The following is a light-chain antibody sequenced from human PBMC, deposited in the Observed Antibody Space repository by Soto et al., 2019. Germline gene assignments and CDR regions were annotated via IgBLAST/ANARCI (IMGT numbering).Light chain of an antibody. CDR3: QRYGIPRT. CDR2: GAS. Sequence: EIVLTQTPGTLSLSPGERATLSCRASQSVSSSYLAWYQQKPGQAPRLLLYGASSRATGIPDRFSGSGSGTDFTLTISRLQAEDFAVYSCQRYGIPRTCCHGTKMDIK. J-gene: IGKJ1*01. CDR1: QSVSSSY. V-gene: IGKV3-20*01.